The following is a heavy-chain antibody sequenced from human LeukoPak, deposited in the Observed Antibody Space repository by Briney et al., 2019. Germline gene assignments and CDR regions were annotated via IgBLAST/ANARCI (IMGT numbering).Heavy chain of an antibody. CDR1: GFPFSSYA. J-gene: IGHJ5*02. CDR3: AKDRCSSTSCTGWFDP. D-gene: IGHD2-2*01. Sequence: GGSLRLSCEASGFPFSSYAMHWVRQAPSKGRDGVSVISYDGSNEYYVHSLKGRFTIYRDNYKHTLYLQMNSLRPEDTAVYYCAKDRCSSTSCTGWFDPWGQGALVTVSS. CDR2: ISYDGSNE. V-gene: IGHV3-30*18.